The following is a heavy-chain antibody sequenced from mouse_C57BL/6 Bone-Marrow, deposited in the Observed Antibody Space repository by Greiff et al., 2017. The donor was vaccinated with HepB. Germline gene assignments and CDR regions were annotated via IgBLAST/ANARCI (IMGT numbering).Heavy chain of an antibody. CDR2: ISSGGSYT. CDR1: GFTFSSYG. D-gene: IGHD3-1*01. Sequence: EVQLVESGGDLVKPGGSLKLSCAASGFTFSSYGMSWVRQTPDKRLEWVATISSGGSYTYYPDSVKGRFTISRDNAKNTLYLQMSSLKSEDTAMYYCARHGGYEAWFAYWGQGTLVTVSA. CDR3: ARHGGYEAWFAY. V-gene: IGHV5-6*01. J-gene: IGHJ3*01.